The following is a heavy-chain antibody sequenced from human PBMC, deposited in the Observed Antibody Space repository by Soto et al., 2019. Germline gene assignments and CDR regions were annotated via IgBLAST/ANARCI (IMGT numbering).Heavy chain of an antibody. Sequence: GGSLRLSCAASGFTFSSYAMSWVRQAPGKGLEWVSAISGSGGSTYYADSVKGRFTISRDNSKNTLYLQMNSLRAEDTAVYYCAKSVALDCTNGVCYRGYLYYGMDVWGQGTTVTVSS. V-gene: IGHV3-23*01. J-gene: IGHJ6*02. CDR1: GFTFSSYA. CDR2: ISGSGGST. D-gene: IGHD2-8*01. CDR3: AKSVALDCTNGVCYRGYLYYGMDV.